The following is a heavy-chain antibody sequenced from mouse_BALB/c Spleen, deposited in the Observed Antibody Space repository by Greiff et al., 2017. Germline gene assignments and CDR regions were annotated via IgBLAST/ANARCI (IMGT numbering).Heavy chain of an antibody. J-gene: IGHJ4*01. CDR3: AIYYGSREAMDY. V-gene: IGHV3-2*02. CDR1: GYSITSDYA. CDR2: ISYSGST. D-gene: IGHD1-1*01. Sequence: EVKLVESGPGLVKPSQSLSLTCTVTGYSITSDYAWNWIRQFPGNKLEWMGYISYSGSTSYNPSLKSRISITRDTSKNQFFLQLNSVTTEDTATYYCAIYYGSREAMDYWGQGTSVTVSS.